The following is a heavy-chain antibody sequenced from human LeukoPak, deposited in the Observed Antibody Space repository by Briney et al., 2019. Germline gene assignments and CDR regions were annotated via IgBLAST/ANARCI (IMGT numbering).Heavy chain of an antibody. Sequence: SVKVSCKASGGTFSSYAISWVRQAPGQGLEWMGGIIPIFGTANYAQKFQGRVAITADKSTSTAYMELSSLRSEDTAVYYCASSRVRFFDRIAVAVGFDYWGQGTLVTVSS. CDR1: GGTFSSYA. CDR3: ASSRVRFFDRIAVAVGFDY. D-gene: IGHD6-19*01. CDR2: IIPIFGTA. V-gene: IGHV1-69*06. J-gene: IGHJ4*02.